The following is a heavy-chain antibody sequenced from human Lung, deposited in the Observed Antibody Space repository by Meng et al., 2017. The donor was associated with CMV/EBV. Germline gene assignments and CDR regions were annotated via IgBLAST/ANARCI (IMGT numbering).Heavy chain of an antibody. V-gene: IGHV3-7*01. CDR3: ATVRYYYDSSGYPYY. CDR1: GFTFSSYW. J-gene: IGHJ4*02. Sequence: SXAASGFTFSSYWMSWVRQAPGKGLEWVANIKQDGSEKYYVDSVKGRFTISRDNAKNSLYLQMNSLRAEDTAVYYCATVRYYYDSSGYPYYWGQGXLVTVSS. CDR2: IKQDGSEK. D-gene: IGHD3-22*01.